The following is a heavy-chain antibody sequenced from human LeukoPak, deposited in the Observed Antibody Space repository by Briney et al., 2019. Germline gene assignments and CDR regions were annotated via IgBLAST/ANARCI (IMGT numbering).Heavy chain of an antibody. J-gene: IGHJ3*02. Sequence: GGSLRLSCAASGFTFDDYGMSWVRQAPGKGLEGVSGINWNGGSTCYADSVKGRFTISRDNAKNSLYLQMNSLRAEDTALYHCARRYCSGGSCSLHAFDIWGQGTMVTVSS. D-gene: IGHD2-15*01. CDR2: INWNGGST. CDR3: ARRYCSGGSCSLHAFDI. CDR1: GFTFDDYG. V-gene: IGHV3-20*01.